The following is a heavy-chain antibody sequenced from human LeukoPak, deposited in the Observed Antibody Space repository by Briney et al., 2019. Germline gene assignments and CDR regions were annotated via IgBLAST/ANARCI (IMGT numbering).Heavy chain of an antibody. CDR1: GGTFSSYA. Sequence: ASVKGSCKASGGTFSSYAISWVRQAPGQGLEWMGGIIPIFGTANYAQKFQGRVTITGDESTSTAYMELSSLRSEDTAVYYCASDCSGGSCYSYAFDIWGQGTMVTVSS. D-gene: IGHD2-15*01. CDR2: IIPIFGTA. V-gene: IGHV1-69*13. J-gene: IGHJ3*02. CDR3: ASDCSGGSCYSYAFDI.